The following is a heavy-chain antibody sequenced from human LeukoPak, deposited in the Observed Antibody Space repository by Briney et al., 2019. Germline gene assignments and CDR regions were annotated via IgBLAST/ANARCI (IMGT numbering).Heavy chain of an antibody. J-gene: IGHJ3*02. CDR2: IYHGGST. D-gene: IGHD3-10*01. V-gene: IGHV4-4*02. Sequence: PSGTLSLTCAVSGGSISSSNWWSWVRQPPGKGLEWIGEIYHGGSTNYNPSLKSRVTISVDKSKNQFSLKLSSVTAADTAVYYCARGPGRGYTHFGAFDIWGQGTMVTVSS. CDR3: ARGPGRGYTHFGAFDI. CDR1: GGSISSSNW.